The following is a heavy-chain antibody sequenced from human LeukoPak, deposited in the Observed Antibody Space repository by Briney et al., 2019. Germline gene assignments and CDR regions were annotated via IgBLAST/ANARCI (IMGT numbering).Heavy chain of an antibody. Sequence: PSETLSLTCAVYGGSFSGYYWSWIRQPPGNGLEWIGEINHSGSTNYNPSLKSRVTISVDTSKNQFSLKLRSVTAADTAVYYGARGERSRALGYWGQGTLVTVSS. CDR3: ARGERSRALGY. V-gene: IGHV4-34*01. J-gene: IGHJ4*02. CDR1: GGSFSGYY. CDR2: INHSGST. D-gene: IGHD1-26*01.